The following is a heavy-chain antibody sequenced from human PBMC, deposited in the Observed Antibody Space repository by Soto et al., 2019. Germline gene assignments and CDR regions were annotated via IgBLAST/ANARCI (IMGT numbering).Heavy chain of an antibody. V-gene: IGHV1-46*03. CDR3: LRASSYGAFDI. J-gene: IGHJ3*02. D-gene: IGHD6-6*01. CDR1: GYTFTSYY. CDR2: INPSGGST. Sequence: AAVKVSCKASGYTFTSYYIHWVRQAPGQGLEWMGIINPSGGSTTYAQKFQGRVTMTRDTSTSTVYKELSSLRSEDTAVFYCLRASSYGAFDIWGGVTVLTGSS.